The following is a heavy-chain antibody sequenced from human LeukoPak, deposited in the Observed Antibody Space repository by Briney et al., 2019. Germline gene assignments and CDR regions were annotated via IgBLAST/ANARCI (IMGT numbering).Heavy chain of an antibody. CDR2: MNPNSGNT. CDR1: GYTFTSYD. D-gene: IGHD6-19*01. Sequence: ASVKVSCKASGYTFTSYDINWVRQATGQGLEWMGWMNPNSGNTGYAQKFQGRVTITRNTSISTAYMELSSLRSEDTAVYYCARVSSGWTDNRDFDYWGQGTLVTVSS. CDR3: ARVSSGWTDNRDFDY. V-gene: IGHV1-8*03. J-gene: IGHJ4*02.